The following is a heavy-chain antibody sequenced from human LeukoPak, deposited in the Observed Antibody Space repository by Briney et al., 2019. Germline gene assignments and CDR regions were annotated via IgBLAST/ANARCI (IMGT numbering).Heavy chain of an antibody. Sequence: SETLSLTCTVSGGSISSYYWSWIRQPPGKGLEWIGYIYYSGSTNYNPSLKSRVTISVDTSKNQFSLELSSVTAADTAVYYCARGGRWLQSYNWFDPWGQGTLVTVSS. J-gene: IGHJ5*02. CDR2: IYYSGST. CDR3: ARGGRWLQSYNWFDP. V-gene: IGHV4-59*01. CDR1: GGSISSYY. D-gene: IGHD5-24*01.